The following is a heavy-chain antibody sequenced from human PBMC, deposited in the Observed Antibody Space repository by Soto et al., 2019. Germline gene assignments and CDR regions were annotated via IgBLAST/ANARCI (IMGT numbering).Heavy chain of an antibody. CDR1: GFTFSSYG. V-gene: IGHV3-30*18. Sequence: GSLRLSCAASGFTFSSYGMHWVRQAPGNGLELVAVISYYWTNNYYTESVKGRFTICRYSSENALFLQMNSVRAGYAAVYYCAKFTSKYDNSGPLAFSARRSFVIVSAGM. CDR3: AKFTSKYDNSGPLAFSARRSFVIVSAGM. J-gene: IGHJ6*01. CDR2: ISYYWTNN. D-gene: IGHD3-22*01.